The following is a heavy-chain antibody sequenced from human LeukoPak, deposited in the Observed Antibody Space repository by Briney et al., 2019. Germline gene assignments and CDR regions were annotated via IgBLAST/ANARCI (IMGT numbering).Heavy chain of an antibody. CDR2: INSYGRST. V-gene: IGHV3-74*01. Sequence: GGSLRLSCAASGFTFSSYWMHWVRQAPGKVLVWVSPINSYGRSTSYADSVKGRFIISRDTAKNTLYLQMNSLRAEDMAVYYCARDRPWVQIPNNDPFDIWGQGTMVTVSS. J-gene: IGHJ3*02. D-gene: IGHD5-18*01. CDR3: ARDRPWVQIPNNDPFDI. CDR1: GFTFSSYW.